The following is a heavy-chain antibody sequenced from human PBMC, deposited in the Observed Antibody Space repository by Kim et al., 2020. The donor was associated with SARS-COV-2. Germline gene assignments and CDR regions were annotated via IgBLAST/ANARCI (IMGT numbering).Heavy chain of an antibody. Sequence: TLYADSVQGRFTGSRDNVKTTLYLQMNSLRAEDTAVYYCARSRELDVWGQGTTVTVSS. D-gene: IGHD2-2*01. CDR2: T. V-gene: IGHV3-74*01. J-gene: IGHJ6*02. CDR3: ARSRELDV.